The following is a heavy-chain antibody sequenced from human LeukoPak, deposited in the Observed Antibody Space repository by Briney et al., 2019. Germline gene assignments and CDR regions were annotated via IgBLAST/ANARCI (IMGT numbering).Heavy chain of an antibody. V-gene: IGHV1-46*01. J-gene: IGHJ4*02. CDR3: ARDRGTVTTLDYFDY. CDR2: INPSGGST. D-gene: IGHD4-17*01. CDR1: GYTFTSYY. Sequence: ASVKASCKASGYTFTSYYMHWVRQAPGQGLEWMGIINPSGGSTSYAQKFQGRVTMTRDMSTSTVYMELSSLRSEDTAVYYCARDRGTVTTLDYFDYWGQGTLVTVSS.